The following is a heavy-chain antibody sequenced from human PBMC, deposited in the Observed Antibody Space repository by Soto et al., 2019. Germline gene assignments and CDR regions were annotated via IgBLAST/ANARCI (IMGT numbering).Heavy chain of an antibody. Sequence: GASVKVSCKASGYTFTSYYMHWVRQAPGQGLEWMGIINPSGGSTSYAQKFQGRVTMTRDTSTSTVYMELSSLRSEDTAVYYCARDLLHYDFWSGPNWFDPWGQGTLVTVSS. V-gene: IGHV1-46*01. J-gene: IGHJ5*02. CDR2: INPSGGST. D-gene: IGHD3-3*01. CDR1: GYTFTSYY. CDR3: ARDLLHYDFWSGPNWFDP.